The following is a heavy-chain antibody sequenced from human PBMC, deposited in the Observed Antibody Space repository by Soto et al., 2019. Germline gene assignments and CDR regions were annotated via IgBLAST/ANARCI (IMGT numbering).Heavy chain of an antibody. CDR1: GYSFADYW. CDR2: IDPSDSQT. Sequence: GESLKISCKGSGYSFADYWITWVRQKPGKGLEWMGRIDPSDSQTYYSPSFRGHVTISVTKSITTVFLQWSSLRASDTAMYYCARQIYDSDTGPNFQYYFDSWGQGTPVTVSS. V-gene: IGHV5-10-1*01. J-gene: IGHJ4*02. D-gene: IGHD3-22*01. CDR3: ARQIYDSDTGPNFQYYFDS.